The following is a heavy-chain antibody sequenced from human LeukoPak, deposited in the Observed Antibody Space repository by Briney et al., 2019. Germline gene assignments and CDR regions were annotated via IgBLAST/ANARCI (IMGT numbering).Heavy chain of an antibody. Sequence: PGRSLRLSCAASGFTFSSYAIHWVRQAPGKGLEWVAFIRYDGSNKYYADSVKGRFTISRDNSKNTLYLQMNSLRAEDTAVYYCARGAPLRFSNWFDPWGQGTLVTVSS. D-gene: IGHD3-3*01. J-gene: IGHJ5*02. CDR3: ARGAPLRFSNWFDP. CDR1: GFTFSSYA. V-gene: IGHV3-30*04. CDR2: IRYDGSNK.